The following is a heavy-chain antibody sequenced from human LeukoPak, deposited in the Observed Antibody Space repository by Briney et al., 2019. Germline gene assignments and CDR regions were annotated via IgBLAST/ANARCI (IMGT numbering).Heavy chain of an antibody. D-gene: IGHD3-9*01. CDR2: ISYDGSNK. CDR3: AKDRYDILTGYQGLGY. CDR1: GFTFSSYG. Sequence: GRSLRLSCAASGFTFSSYGMHWVRQAPGKGLEWVAVISYDGSNKYYADSVKGRFTISRDNSKNTLYLQMNSLRAEDTAVYYCAKDRYDILTGYQGLGYWGQGTLVTVSS. V-gene: IGHV3-30*18. J-gene: IGHJ4*02.